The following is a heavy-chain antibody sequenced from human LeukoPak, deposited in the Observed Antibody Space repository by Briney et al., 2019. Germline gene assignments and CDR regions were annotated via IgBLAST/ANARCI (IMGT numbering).Heavy chain of an antibody. V-gene: IGHV4-59*08. CDR1: GGPISSYY. D-gene: IGHD3-10*01. CDR3: ARHGNSDYYGSGSYYNPNWFDP. CDR2: IYYSGST. J-gene: IGHJ5*02. Sequence: SETLSLTCTVSGGPISSYYWSWIRQPPGKGLEWIGYIYYSGSTNYNPSLKSRVTISVDTSKNQFSLKLSSVTAADTAVYYCARHGNSDYYGSGSYYNPNWFDPWGQGTLVTVSS.